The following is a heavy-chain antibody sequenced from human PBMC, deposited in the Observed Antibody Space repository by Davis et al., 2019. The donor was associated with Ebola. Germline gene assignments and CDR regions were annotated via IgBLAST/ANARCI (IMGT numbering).Heavy chain of an antibody. D-gene: IGHD6-19*01. CDR3: ATTQWLREFDN. CDR1: GFTFSSYR. Sequence: GGSLRLSCAASGFTFSSYRMSWVRQAPGKGLEWVSAISGSGGSTYYADSVKGRFTISRDNSKNTLYLQMNSLRAEDTAVYYCATTQWLREFDNWGQGTLVTVSS. J-gene: IGHJ4*02. CDR2: ISGSGGST. V-gene: IGHV3-23*01.